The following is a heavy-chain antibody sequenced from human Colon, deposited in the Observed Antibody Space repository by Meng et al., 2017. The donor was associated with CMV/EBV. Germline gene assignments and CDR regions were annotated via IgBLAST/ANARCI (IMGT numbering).Heavy chain of an antibody. V-gene: IGHV3-21*01. CDR1: GFTFCRNG. Sequence: GESLKIPCAASGFTFCRNGMHWVRQAPGKGLEWVAVISSAGDEIYYADSVKGRFTISRDNAKNSLYLQMNSLRGEDTAVYYCARGSSPRLPRAHYYYYGMDVWGQGTTVTVSS. D-gene: IGHD3-10*01. J-gene: IGHJ6*02. CDR3: ARGSSPRLPRAHYYYYGMDV. CDR2: ISSAGDEI.